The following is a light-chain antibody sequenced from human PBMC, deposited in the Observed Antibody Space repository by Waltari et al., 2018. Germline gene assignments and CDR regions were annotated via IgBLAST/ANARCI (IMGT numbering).Light chain of an antibody. CDR2: GAS. CDR1: QTITGSW. J-gene: IGKJ4*01. Sequence: EIVLTQSPGTLSVSPGERVTVSCRASQTITGSWLTWYHQKPGQAPRLRIYGASNRAPGIPDRFSGSGSGTDFTLTISRLEPEDSAVYYCQQYDGSAVTFGGGTKVEIK. V-gene: IGKV3-20*01. CDR3: QQYDGSAVT.